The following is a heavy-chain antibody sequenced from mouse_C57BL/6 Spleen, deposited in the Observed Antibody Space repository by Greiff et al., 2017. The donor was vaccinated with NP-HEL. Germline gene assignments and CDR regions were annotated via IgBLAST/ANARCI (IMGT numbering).Heavy chain of an antibody. D-gene: IGHD2-1*01. CDR1: GYTFTSYW. J-gene: IGHJ1*03. CDR2: IYPGNSDT. V-gene: IGHV1-5*01. CDR3: TSPFYYGNYVRYFDV. Sequence: VQLQQSGTVLARPGASVKMSCKTSGYTFTSYWMHWVKQRPGQGLEWIGAIYPGNSDTSYNQKFKGKAKLTAVTSASTAYMELSSLTNEDSAVYYCTSPFYYGNYVRYFDVWGTGTTVTVSS.